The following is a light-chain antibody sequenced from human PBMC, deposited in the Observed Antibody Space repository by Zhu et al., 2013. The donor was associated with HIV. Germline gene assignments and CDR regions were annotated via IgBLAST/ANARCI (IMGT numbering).Light chain of an antibody. J-gene: IGKJ2*02. Sequence: EIVLTQSPVTLSLSPGERATLSCRASQSVANSLAWYQQKPGQAPRLVIYDASRRATGIPARFSGSGSGTDFTLTISRLEPDDFAVYHCQQYLTSPCTFGQGTKLEIK. V-gene: IGKV3-20*01. CDR1: QSVANS. CDR2: DAS. CDR3: QQYLTSPCT.